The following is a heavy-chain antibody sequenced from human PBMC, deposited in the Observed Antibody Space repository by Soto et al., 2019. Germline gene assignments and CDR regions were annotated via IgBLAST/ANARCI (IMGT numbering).Heavy chain of an antibody. D-gene: IGHD2-2*01. V-gene: IGHV3-48*03. Sequence: GGSLRLSCAASGFTFSSYEMNWVRQAPGKGLEWVSYISSSGSTIYYADSVKGRFTISRDNAKNSLYLQMNILRAEDTAVYYCARSRVTPVDFDYWGQGALVTVSS. CDR2: ISSSGSTI. CDR3: ARSRVTPVDFDY. J-gene: IGHJ4*02. CDR1: GFTFSSYE.